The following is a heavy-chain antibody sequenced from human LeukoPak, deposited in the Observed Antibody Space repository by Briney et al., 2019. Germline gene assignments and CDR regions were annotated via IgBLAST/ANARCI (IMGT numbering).Heavy chain of an antibody. J-gene: IGHJ4*02. CDR2: MNPNSGNT. Sequence: ASVKVSCKASGYTFTSYDINWVRQATGQGLEWMGWMNPNSGNTGYAQKFQGGGTITRNTSISTAYMELSSLRSEDTAVYYCARGRYSSSSRVKSTRGTPYYFDYWGQGTLVTVSS. V-gene: IGHV1-8*03. D-gene: IGHD6-6*01. CDR3: ARGRYSSSSRVKSTRGTPYYFDY. CDR1: GYTFTSYD.